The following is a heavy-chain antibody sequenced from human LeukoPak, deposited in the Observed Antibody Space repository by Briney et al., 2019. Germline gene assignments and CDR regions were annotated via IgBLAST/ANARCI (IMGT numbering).Heavy chain of an antibody. V-gene: IGHV6-1*01. CDR2: TYYRCKWYN. Sequence: SQTLSLTCAIAGDSVSSNSAAWNWIRQSPSRGLEWLGRTYYRCKWYNDYAVSVKSRITINPDTYKNQFSLQLNSVTPEDTAVYYCARYSSSYNWFDPWGQGTLVTVSS. CDR1: GDSVSSNSAA. J-gene: IGHJ5*02. CDR3: ARYSSSYNWFDP. D-gene: IGHD6-6*01.